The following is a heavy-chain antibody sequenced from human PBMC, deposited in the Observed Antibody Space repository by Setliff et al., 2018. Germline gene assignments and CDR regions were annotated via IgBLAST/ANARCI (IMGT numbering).Heavy chain of an antibody. CDR1: GGSISSSSYY. J-gene: IGHJ4*02. D-gene: IGHD3-9*01. Sequence: LETLSLTCTVSGGSISSSSYYWGWIRQPPGKGLEWIGSIYYSGSTYYNPSLKSRVTISVDTSKNQFSLKLSSVTAADTAVYYCARTLYDYDILTGPGYYFDYWGQGTLVTVSS. CDR2: IYYSGST. V-gene: IGHV4-39*07. CDR3: ARTLYDYDILTGPGYYFDY.